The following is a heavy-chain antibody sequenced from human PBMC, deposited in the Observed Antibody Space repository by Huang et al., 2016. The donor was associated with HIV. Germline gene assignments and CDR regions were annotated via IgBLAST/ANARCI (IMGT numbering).Heavy chain of an antibody. CDR1: GGSINTGRYY. V-gene: IGHV4-39*01. CDR3: ARNHEFWRGRMFAISYFDV. CDR2: RYYHEKW. Sequence: QMRFQESGPGLVKPSGTLSLTCNVSGGSINTGRYYWGWIRQPPGKGLAWVGGRYYHEKWHYLPSLKGRLTMSADTSKNQFSLNLSSVTAADTAIYYCARNHEFWRGRMFAISYFDVWGRGTLVTVAS. J-gene: IGHJ2*01. D-gene: IGHD3-3*01.